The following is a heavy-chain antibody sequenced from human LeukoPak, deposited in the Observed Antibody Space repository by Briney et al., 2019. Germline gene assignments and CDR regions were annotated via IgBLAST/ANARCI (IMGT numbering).Heavy chain of an antibody. D-gene: IGHD3-10*01. V-gene: IGHV1-8*01. Sequence: ASVKVSCKASGYTFTSYDINWVRQATGQGLEWMGWMNPNSGNTVYAQKFQGRVTMTRNTSISTAYMDLSSLRSEDTAVYYCARGRGKGYGSGSSYYFDYWGQGTLVTVSS. CDR2: MNPNSGNT. CDR1: GYTFTSYD. CDR3: ARGRGKGYGSGSSYYFDY. J-gene: IGHJ4*02.